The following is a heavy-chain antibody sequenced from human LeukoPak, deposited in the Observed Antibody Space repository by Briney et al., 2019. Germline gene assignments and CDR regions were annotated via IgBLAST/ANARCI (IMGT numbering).Heavy chain of an antibody. CDR3: AREFHYDFWSGPDV. V-gene: IGHV3-74*01. CDR2: IQSDGRSP. CDR1: GFTFSSYW. J-gene: IGHJ6*02. Sequence: GGSLRLSCEASGFTFSSYWMHWVRQAPGKGLVWVSHIQSDGRSPNYADSVKGRFTISRDNSKNTLYLQMNSLRAEDTAVYYCAREFHYDFWSGPDVWGQGTTVTVSS. D-gene: IGHD3-3*01.